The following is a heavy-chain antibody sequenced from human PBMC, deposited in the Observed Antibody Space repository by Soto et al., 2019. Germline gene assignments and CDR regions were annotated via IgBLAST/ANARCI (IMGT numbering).Heavy chain of an antibody. J-gene: IGHJ4*02. CDR3: ARVGTDYGSGSPYYSDY. D-gene: IGHD3-10*01. Sequence: PGGSLRLSCAASGFSFRSYYLNWVRQAPGRGLEWVSSISPSSGFLSYADSVKGRFTISRDNAKSSVHLQMNSLRAEDTAVYFCARVGTDYGSGSPYYSDYWGQGTLVTVSS. V-gene: IGHV3-21*06. CDR2: ISPSSGFL. CDR1: GFSFRSYY.